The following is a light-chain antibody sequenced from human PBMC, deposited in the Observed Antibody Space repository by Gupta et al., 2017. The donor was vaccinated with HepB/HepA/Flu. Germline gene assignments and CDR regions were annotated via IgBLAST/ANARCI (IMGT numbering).Light chain of an antibody. J-gene: IGLJ2*01. Sequence: QSALTPPASVSGSPGPSITVSCTGTSSEVGGYDLVSWYQQRPGKAPKLMIYDVDKRPAGVSNRFSASKSGNTASLTITGLQAEDEAEYYCCLYEGRNNSELFGTGTTLTVL. CDR2: DVD. V-gene: IGLV2-23*02. CDR1: SSEVGGYDL. CDR3: CLYEGRNNSEL.